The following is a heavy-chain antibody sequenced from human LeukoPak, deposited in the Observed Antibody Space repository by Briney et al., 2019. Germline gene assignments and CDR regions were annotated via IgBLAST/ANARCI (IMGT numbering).Heavy chain of an antibody. CDR1: GVSISDFC. CDR2: VSATGST. Sequence: KPSETLSLTCTVSGVSISDFCWSWIRQAAGKGLEYLGRVSATGSTSFNPSLQSRVFMSVDTSKSQFSLKLSSVTAADTAVYYCAQGTVGGHFVYWGQGILVTVSS. CDR3: AQGTVGGHFVY. J-gene: IGHJ4*02. V-gene: IGHV4-4*07. D-gene: IGHD6-19*01.